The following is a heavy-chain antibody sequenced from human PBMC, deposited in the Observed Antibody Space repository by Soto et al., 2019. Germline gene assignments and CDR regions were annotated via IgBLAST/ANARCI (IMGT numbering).Heavy chain of an antibody. Sequence: GGSLRLCCAVSGFTFTNAWMTWGRQAPGKGLEWVGRIKTYSDGGAADYAAPVKGRFTISRDDSKNTLYLQMNSLKTEDTAMYYCTTDTYCGTYRYSQDYWGQGA. V-gene: IGHV3-15*01. D-gene: IGHD2-21*02. CDR1: GFTFTNAW. CDR2: IKTYSDGGAA. CDR3: TTDTYCGTYRYSQDY. J-gene: IGHJ4*02.